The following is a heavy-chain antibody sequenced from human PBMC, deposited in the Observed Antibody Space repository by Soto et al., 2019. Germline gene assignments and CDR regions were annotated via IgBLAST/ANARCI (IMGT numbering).Heavy chain of an antibody. CDR2: IYYSGST. J-gene: IGHJ4*02. CDR1: GGSISSSSYY. D-gene: IGHD2-21*02. V-gene: IGHV4-39*01. CDR3: ASQGTYCGGDCSVFDY. Sequence: SETLSLTCTVSGGSISSSSYYWGWIRQPPGRGLEWIGSIYYSGSTYYNPSLKSRVTISVDTSKNQFSLKLSSVTAADTAVYYCASQGTYCGGDCSVFDYWGQGTLVTVSS.